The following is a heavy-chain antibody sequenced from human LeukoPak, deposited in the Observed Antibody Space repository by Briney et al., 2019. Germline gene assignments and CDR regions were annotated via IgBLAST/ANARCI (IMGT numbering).Heavy chain of an antibody. CDR2: IIPILGIA. Sequence: SVKVSCKASGYTFTSYVISWVRQAPGQGLEWMGRIIPILGIANYAQKFQGRVTITADKSTSTAYTELSSLRSEDTAVYYCAGRLTGTTYSYYFDYWGQGTLVTVS. V-gene: IGHV1-69*04. CDR3: AGRLTGTTYSYYFDY. D-gene: IGHD1-7*01. J-gene: IGHJ4*02. CDR1: GYTFTSYV.